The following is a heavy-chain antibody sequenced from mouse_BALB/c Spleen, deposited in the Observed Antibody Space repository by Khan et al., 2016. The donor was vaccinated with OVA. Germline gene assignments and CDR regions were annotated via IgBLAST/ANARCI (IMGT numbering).Heavy chain of an antibody. V-gene: IGHV3-2*02. Sequence: EVQLVESGPGLVKPSQSLSLTCTVTGYSITSDYAWNWIRQFPGNKLEWMGFIRYSGNTKYNPSLKSRFSITRDTSKNQFFLHLNSVTIEDTATYYCARVYGGDFDYWGQGTTLTVSS. CDR3: ARVYGGDFDY. J-gene: IGHJ2*01. CDR2: IRYSGNT. D-gene: IGHD1-1*01. CDR1: GYSITSDYA.